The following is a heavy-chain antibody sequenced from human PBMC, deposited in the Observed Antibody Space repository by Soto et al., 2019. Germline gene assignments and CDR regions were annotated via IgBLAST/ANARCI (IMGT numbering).Heavy chain of an antibody. CDR1: GFTFDDYA. CDR3: AKDMGYDLSPLGYFDY. D-gene: IGHD5-12*01. CDR2: ISWNSGSI. V-gene: IGHV3-9*01. Sequence: DVQLVESGGGLVQPGRSLRLSCAASGFTFDDYAMHWVRQAPWKGLSCVSGISWNSGSIGYADSVKGRFTISRDNAKNSQYLHMNSLRPEDTALYYCAKDMGYDLSPLGYFDYWGQGTLVTVSS. J-gene: IGHJ4*02.